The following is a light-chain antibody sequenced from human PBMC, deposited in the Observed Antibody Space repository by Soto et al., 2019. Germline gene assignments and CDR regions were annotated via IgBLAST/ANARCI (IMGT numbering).Light chain of an antibody. CDR1: QSVSNNY. J-gene: IGKJ1*01. CDR2: GAS. V-gene: IGKV3-20*01. Sequence: EIVLTQSPGTLSLSPGERATLSCRASQSVSNNYLAWYQQKPGQAPRLLIYGASNRATGIPDRFSGSGSGTEFTLTISSLQPGDFATYYCQHYNTYPWTFGQGTKVDIK. CDR3: QHYNTYPWT.